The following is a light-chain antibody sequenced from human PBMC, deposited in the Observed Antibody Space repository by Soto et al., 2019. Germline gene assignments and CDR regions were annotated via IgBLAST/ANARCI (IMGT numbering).Light chain of an antibody. CDR3: QSYDISLSGSVV. CDR1: SSNIGAGYS. CDR2: GNT. V-gene: IGLV1-40*01. J-gene: IGLJ2*01. Sequence: QSALTQPPSVSGAPGQRVTISCTGSSSNIGAGYSVHWYQKIPGTAPKLLIYGNTNRPSGVPDRFSGSKSGTSASLAITGLQAEDEADYYCQSYDISLSGSVVFGGGTKLTVL.